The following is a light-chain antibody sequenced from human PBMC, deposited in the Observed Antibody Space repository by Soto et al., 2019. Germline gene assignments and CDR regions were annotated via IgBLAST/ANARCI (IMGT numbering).Light chain of an antibody. CDR2: GAS. J-gene: IGKJ1*01. CDR1: QSVATN. V-gene: IGKV3-15*01. Sequence: TQSPATLSVSTGERVTLSCRASQSVATNLAWYQQRPGQAPRLLIYGASKRAIGLPARFSGSGSGTEFTLTITSLQSEDSAVYYCQQYNNWPQTFGQGTRWIS. CDR3: QQYNNWPQT.